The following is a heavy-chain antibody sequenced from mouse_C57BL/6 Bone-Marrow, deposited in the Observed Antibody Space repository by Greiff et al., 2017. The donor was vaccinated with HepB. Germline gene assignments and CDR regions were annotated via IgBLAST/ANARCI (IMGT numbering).Heavy chain of an antibody. Sequence: VQLKQSVAELVRPGASVKLSCTASGFNIKNTYMHWVKQRPEQGLEWIGRIAPANGNTKYAPKFQGKATITADTSSHTAYLQLSSLTSEDTAIYYCARGGSWTAQATYWFAYWGQGTLVTVSA. J-gene: IGHJ3*01. V-gene: IGHV14-3*01. CDR2: IAPANGNT. CDR1: GFNIKNTY. CDR3: ARGGSWTAQATYWFAY. D-gene: IGHD3-2*02.